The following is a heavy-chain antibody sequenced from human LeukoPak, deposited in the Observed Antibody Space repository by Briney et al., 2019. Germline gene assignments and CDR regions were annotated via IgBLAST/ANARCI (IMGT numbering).Heavy chain of an antibody. CDR1: GFTFNSYA. V-gene: IGHV3-48*03. D-gene: IGHD2-15*01. Sequence: GGSLRLSCAASGFTFNSYAMNWVRQAPGKGLEWVSYISSSGSTKYYADSVKGRFTISRDNAENSLYLQMNSLRAEDTAVYYCATAPTAFDIWGQGTMVTVSS. CDR3: ATAPTAFDI. J-gene: IGHJ3*02. CDR2: ISSSGSTK.